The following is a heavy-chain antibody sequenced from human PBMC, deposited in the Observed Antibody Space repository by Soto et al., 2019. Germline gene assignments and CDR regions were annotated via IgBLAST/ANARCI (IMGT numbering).Heavy chain of an antibody. V-gene: IGHV3-30-3*01. Sequence: QVQLAESGGGVVQPGRSLRLSCAASGFTFSSYPIHWVRQAPGKGLEWVGSISYDGTSEDFVDSLRGRFTLSRDNSKNMLWLQMNSLRSEDTAVYYCLRDYSGWFDFWGQGTLVTVSS. CDR2: ISYDGTSE. CDR3: LRDYSGWFDF. J-gene: IGHJ5*01. D-gene: IGHD3-10*01. CDR1: GFTFSSYP.